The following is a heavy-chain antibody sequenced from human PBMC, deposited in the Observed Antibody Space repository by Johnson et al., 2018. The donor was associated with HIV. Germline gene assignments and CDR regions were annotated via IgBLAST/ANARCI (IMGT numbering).Heavy chain of an antibody. V-gene: IGHV3-30*02. J-gene: IGHJ3*02. D-gene: IGHD2-8*01. CDR2: IRYDGSNK. CDR1: GFTFSSYG. Sequence: QVQLVESWGGVVQPGGSLRLSCAASGFTFSSYGMHWVRQAPGKGLEWVAFIRYDGSNKYYADSVKGRFTISRDNSKNTHDLKMNSLRAEDTAVYYCAKGLVYADPDDAFDIWGQGTMVTVSS. CDR3: AKGLVYADPDDAFDI.